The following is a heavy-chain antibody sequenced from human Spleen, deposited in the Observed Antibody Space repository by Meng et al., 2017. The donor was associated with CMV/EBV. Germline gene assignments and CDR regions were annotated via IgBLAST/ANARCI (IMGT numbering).Heavy chain of an antibody. CDR2: IRYDGSNK. Sequence: GGSLRLSCAASGFTFSSSGMHWARQAPGRGLEWVAFIRYDGSNKYYADSVKGRFTISRDNSKNTLYLQMNGLRAEDTAVYYCGRIPTEMARPEAFDIWGQGTMVTVSS. CDR3: GRIPTEMARPEAFDI. D-gene: IGHD5-24*01. J-gene: IGHJ3*02. CDR1: GFTFSSSG. V-gene: IGHV3-30*02.